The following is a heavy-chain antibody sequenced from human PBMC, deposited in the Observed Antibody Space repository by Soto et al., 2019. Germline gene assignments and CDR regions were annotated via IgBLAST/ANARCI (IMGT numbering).Heavy chain of an antibody. V-gene: IGHV1-69*01. CDR3: ARVSAAGYYYYYGMDV. CDR1: GGTFSSYA. J-gene: IGHJ6*02. CDR2: IIPIFGTA. Sequence: QVQLVQSGAEVQKPGSSVKVSCKASGGTFSSYAISWVRQAHGQGLEWMGGIIPIFGTANYAQKFQGRVTINAGESTSTAYMELSSLRSQDTGVYYCARVSAAGYYYYYGMDVWGQGTTVTVSS. D-gene: IGHD6-13*01.